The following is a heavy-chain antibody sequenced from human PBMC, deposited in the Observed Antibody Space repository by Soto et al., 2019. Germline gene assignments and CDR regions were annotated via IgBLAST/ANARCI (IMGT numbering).Heavy chain of an antibody. D-gene: IGHD3-10*01. V-gene: IGHV1-18*01. CDR1: GYTCTSYG. CDR2: ISAYNGNT. CDR3: ARAKSELLWFGESTNSDY. Sequence: ASVKVSCKASGYTCTSYGISWVRQAPGQGVEWMGWISAYNGNTNYAQKLQGRVTMTTVTSTSTAYMELRSLRSDDTAVYYCARAKSELLWFGESTNSDYWGQGTLVTVSS. J-gene: IGHJ4*02.